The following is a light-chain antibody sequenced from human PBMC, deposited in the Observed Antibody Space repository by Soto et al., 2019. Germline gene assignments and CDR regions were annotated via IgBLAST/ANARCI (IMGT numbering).Light chain of an antibody. Sequence: EIVMTQSPGTLSLSPGDTATLSCRASQSLGSYLAWYQQKPGQAPRLLIYGASSRATGIPDRFSGSGSGTDFTLTISRLEPEDFAVYYCQQYGSSPRTFGQGTKVDIK. J-gene: IGKJ1*01. CDR1: QSLGSY. V-gene: IGKV3-20*01. CDR3: QQYGSSPRT. CDR2: GAS.